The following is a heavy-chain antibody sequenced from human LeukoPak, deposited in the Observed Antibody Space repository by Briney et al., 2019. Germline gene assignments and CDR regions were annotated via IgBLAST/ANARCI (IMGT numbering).Heavy chain of an antibody. V-gene: IGHV3-23*01. D-gene: IGHD2-2*01. Sequence: GGSLRLSCAASGFTFSSYVMHRVRQAPGKGLEWVSAISGSGGSTYYADSVKGRFTISRDNSKNTLYLQMNSLRAEDTAVYYCAKDRSGVVVPAAISWFDPWGQGTLVTVSS. CDR2: ISGSGGST. J-gene: IGHJ5*02. CDR3: AKDRSGVVVPAAISWFDP. CDR1: GFTFSSYV.